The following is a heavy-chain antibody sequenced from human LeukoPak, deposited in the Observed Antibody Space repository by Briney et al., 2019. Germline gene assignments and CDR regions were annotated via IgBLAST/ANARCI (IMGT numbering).Heavy chain of an antibody. CDR1: GFTFSSHS. D-gene: IGHD3-22*01. CDR2: ISSSSNTI. CDR3: ARAHGGSGYYLPLDY. V-gene: IGHV3-48*02. J-gene: IGHJ4*02. Sequence: PGGSLRLSCAASGFTFSSHSMNWVRQAPGKGLDWVSYISSSSNTIYYADSVKGRFTISRDNAKNSLYLQMNSLRDEDTAVYYCARAHGGSGYYLPLDYWGQGTLVTVSS.